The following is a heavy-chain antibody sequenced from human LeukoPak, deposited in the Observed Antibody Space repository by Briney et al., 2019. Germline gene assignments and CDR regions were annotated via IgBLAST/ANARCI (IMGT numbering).Heavy chain of an antibody. Sequence: PGGSLRLSCAASGFTFSSYAMHWVRQAPGKGLEWVSGISWNSGTIGYADSVKGRFTISRDNAKNPLYLQMNSLRAEDTALYYCAKDINYYYYGMDVWGQGTTVTVSS. CDR3: AKDINYYYYGMDV. CDR2: ISWNSGTI. CDR1: GFTFSSYA. V-gene: IGHV3-9*01. J-gene: IGHJ6*02.